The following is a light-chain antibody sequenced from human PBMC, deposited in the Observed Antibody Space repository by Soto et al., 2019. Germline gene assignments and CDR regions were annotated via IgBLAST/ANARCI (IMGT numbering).Light chain of an antibody. J-gene: IGLJ2*01. CDR1: SSNIGGNT. CDR2: SNN. CDR3: AAWDDSLNGPV. V-gene: IGLV1-44*01. Sequence: QSVLTQPPSASGTPGQRVTISCSGSSSNIGGNTVSWYQQLPGTAPKLLIYSNNQRPSGVPDRFSGSKSGTSASLAISGPQSEDEADYYCAAWDDSLNGPVFGGGTKVTVL.